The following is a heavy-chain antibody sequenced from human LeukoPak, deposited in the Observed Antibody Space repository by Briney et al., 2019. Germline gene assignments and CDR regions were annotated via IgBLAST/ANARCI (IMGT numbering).Heavy chain of an antibody. CDR2: INPNSGGT. CDR3: ARDWSRLEHRAYCGGDCYYNWSDP. J-gene: IGHJ5*02. D-gene: IGHD2-21*02. Sequence: GASVKVSCKASGYTFTGYYMHWVRQAPGQGLEWMGWINPNSGGTNYAQKFQGRVTMTRDTSISTAYMELSRLRSDDTAVYYCARDWSRLEHRAYCGGDCYYNWSDPWGQGTLVTVSS. V-gene: IGHV1-2*02. CDR1: GYTFTGYY.